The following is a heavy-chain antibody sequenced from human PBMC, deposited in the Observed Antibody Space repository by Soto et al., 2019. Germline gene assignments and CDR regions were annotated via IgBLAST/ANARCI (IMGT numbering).Heavy chain of an antibody. V-gene: IGHV1-69*13. J-gene: IGHJ4*02. CDR3: ARSRWLLEDGFDY. Sequence: GASVKVSCKASGGTFSSYAISWVRQAPGQGLEWMGGIIPIFGTANYAQKFQGRVTITADESTSTAYMELSSLRSEDTAVYYCARSRWLLEDGFDYWGQGTLVTVSS. CDR2: IIPIFGTA. CDR1: GGTFSSYA. D-gene: IGHD3-22*01.